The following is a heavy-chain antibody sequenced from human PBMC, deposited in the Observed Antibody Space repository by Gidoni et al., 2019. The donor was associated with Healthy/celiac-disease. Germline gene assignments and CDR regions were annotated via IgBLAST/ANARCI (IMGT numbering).Heavy chain of an antibody. D-gene: IGHD3-22*01. Sequence: QVQLQESGPGLVKPSQTLSLTCTVAGGSISSGSYYWSWLRQPAGKGLEWIGRIYPSGGTNYNPSLKCRVTISVDTSKTQFSLKLSSVTAADTAVYYCASSLLYYYDSSGYYPLQHWGQGTLVTVSS. J-gene: IGHJ1*01. CDR3: ASSLLYYYDSSGYYPLQH. CDR1: GGSISSGSYY. CDR2: IYPSGGT. V-gene: IGHV4-61*02.